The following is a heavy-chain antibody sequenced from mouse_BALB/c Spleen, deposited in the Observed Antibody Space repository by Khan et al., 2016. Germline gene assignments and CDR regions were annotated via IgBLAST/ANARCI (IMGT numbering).Heavy chain of an antibody. CDR3: ARWKDYYGYFDY. CDR2: ISYSGST. V-gene: IGHV3-2*02. CDR1: GYSITSDYA. Sequence: EVQLQESGPGLVKPSQSLSHTCTVTGYSITSDYAWNWIRQFPGNKLEWMGYISYSGSTSYNPSLKSRISITRDTSKNQFFLQLNSVTTEDTATYYCARWKDYYGYFDYWGQGTTLTVSS. J-gene: IGHJ2*01. D-gene: IGHD1-1*01.